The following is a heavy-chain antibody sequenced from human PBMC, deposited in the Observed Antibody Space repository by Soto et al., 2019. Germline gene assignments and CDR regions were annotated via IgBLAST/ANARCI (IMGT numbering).Heavy chain of an antibody. Sequence: SETLSLTCSVSGGSISSGGYSWIWIRQPPGKGLEWIGYIYHSGSTYYNPSLKSRVTISVDRSKNQFSLKLSSVTAADTAVYYCARGCSSTSWGNWFDPWGQGTLVTVSS. CDR3: ARGCSSTSWGNWFDP. CDR2: IYHSGST. J-gene: IGHJ5*02. V-gene: IGHV4-30-2*01. CDR1: GGSISSGGYS. D-gene: IGHD2-2*01.